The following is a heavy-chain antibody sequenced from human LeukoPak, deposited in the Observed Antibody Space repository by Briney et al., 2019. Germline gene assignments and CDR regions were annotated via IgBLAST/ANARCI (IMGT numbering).Heavy chain of an antibody. CDR2: IYTSGST. Sequence: SETLSLTCTVSGGSISTYYWNWIRQPAGKGLEWIGRIYTSGSTSYNPSLESRVTMSLDTSNNQFSLKLNSVTAADTAVYFCARSPLTSSGWYRADYWGQGTLVTVSS. D-gene: IGHD6-19*01. J-gene: IGHJ4*02. CDR1: GGSISTYY. V-gene: IGHV4-4*07. CDR3: ARSPLTSSGWYRADY.